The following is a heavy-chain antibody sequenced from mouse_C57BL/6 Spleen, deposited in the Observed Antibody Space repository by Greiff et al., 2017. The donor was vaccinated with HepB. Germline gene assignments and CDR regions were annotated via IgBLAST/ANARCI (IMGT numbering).Heavy chain of an antibody. CDR3: ARGEAGDY. V-gene: IGHV1-69*01. J-gene: IGHJ2*01. CDR2: IDPSDSYT. Sequence: QVQLQQPGAELVMPGASVKLSCKASGYTFTSYWMHWVKQRPGQGLEWIGEIDPSDSYTNYNQKFKGKSTLTVDKSSSTAYMQLSSLTAEDSAVYYCARGEAGDYWGQGTTLTVSS. CDR1: GYTFTSYW.